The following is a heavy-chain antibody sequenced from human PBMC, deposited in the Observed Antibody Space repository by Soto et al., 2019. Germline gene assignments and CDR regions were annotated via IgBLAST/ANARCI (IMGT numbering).Heavy chain of an antibody. CDR1: GGSISSYY. J-gene: IGHJ6*02. CDR2: IYYSGST. Sequence: SLTCTVSGGSISSYYWSWIRQPPGKGLEWIGYIYYSGSTNYNPSLKSRVTISVDTSKNQFSLKLSSVTAADTAVYYCAREGYCSSTSCYLGHGMDVWGQGTTVTVFS. CDR3: AREGYCSSTSCYLGHGMDV. V-gene: IGHV4-59*01. D-gene: IGHD2-2*01.